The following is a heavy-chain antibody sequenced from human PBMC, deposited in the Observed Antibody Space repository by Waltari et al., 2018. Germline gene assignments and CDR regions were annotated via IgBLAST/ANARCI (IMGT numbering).Heavy chain of an antibody. D-gene: IGHD3-10*01. CDR2: IDENGISI. V-gene: IGHV3-74*01. Sequence: EVQLVESGGGLVQPGGSLRLSCAASGFSFSAYWMHWVRQSPGKGLEWVSRIDENGISITYVDPVQGRFTTSRDNAKNTLYLQMNSLRAEDSAVYYCTRDLYRGSDHWGRGTLVSVSS. CDR1: GFSFSAYW. J-gene: IGHJ4*02. CDR3: TRDLYRGSDH.